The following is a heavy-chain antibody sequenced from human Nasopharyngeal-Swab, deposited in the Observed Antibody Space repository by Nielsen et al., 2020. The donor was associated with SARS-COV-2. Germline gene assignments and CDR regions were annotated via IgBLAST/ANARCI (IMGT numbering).Heavy chain of an antibody. J-gene: IGHJ5*02. CDR1: GFTFSGST. CDR3: ARAGNYYDSSGYGMGWFDP. CDR2: IRSKADNYAT. D-gene: IGHD3-22*01. Sequence: GGSLRLSCAASGFTFSGSTMHWVRQASGKGLEWVGRIRSKADNYATAYAASVKGRFIISRDDSKNTLYLQMNSLRSEDTAVYYCARAGNYYDSSGYGMGWFDPWGQGTLVTVSS. V-gene: IGHV3-73*01.